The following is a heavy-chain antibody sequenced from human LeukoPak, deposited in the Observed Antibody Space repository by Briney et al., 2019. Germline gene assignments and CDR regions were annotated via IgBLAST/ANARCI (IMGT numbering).Heavy chain of an antibody. CDR1: GFTFSSFW. D-gene: IGHD2-15*01. V-gene: IGHV3-74*01. Sequence: GGSLRLSCVASGFTFSSFWMHWVRQAPGKGLVWVSRINTDGSSTNYADSVKGRFTISRDNAKNTLFLQMNSLRADDTAVYYCARGLGYCSGGACSVWGQGTLVTVSS. CDR3: ARGLGYCSGGACSV. CDR2: INTDGSST. J-gene: IGHJ4*02.